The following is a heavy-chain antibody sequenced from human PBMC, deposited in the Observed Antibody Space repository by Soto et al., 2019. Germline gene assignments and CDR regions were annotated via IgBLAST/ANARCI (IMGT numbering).Heavy chain of an antibody. CDR3: ARVQSGAADF. D-gene: IGHD3-10*01. Sequence: QVELQESRPGLVEPSETLSLTCSVSGDSMSSYYWSWIRQCAEKGLEWIGRISATGTTTYIPSLKSRSTLSLDTAKNQFSLNLKFVTAADTPVYFCARVQSGAADFWGQGTEVTVS. V-gene: IGHV4-4*07. CDR1: GDSMSSYY. CDR2: ISATGTT. J-gene: IGHJ3*01.